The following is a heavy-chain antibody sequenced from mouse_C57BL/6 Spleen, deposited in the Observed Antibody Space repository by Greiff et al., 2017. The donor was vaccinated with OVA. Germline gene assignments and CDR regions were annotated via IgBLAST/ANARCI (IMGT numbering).Heavy chain of an antibody. CDR2: IYPGDGDT. CDR1: GGGCRSSG. Sequence: VKLMESGPELVKPGASVKMVGRAGGGGCRSSGMNWVKQRPGKGLEWIGRIYPGDGDTNYNGKADCNPHLTEDKSSITAYMQLSSLTSEDSAVYFCARSITTVVEGTFDYWGQGTTLTVSS. V-gene: IGHV1-82*01. CDR3: ARSITTVVEGTFDY. J-gene: IGHJ2*01. D-gene: IGHD1-1*01.